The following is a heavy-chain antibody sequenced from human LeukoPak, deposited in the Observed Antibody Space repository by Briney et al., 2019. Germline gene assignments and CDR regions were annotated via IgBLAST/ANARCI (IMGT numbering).Heavy chain of an antibody. D-gene: IGHD3-22*01. V-gene: IGHV4-59*01. Sequence: SETLSLTCTISGGSISSYYWTWIRQPPGKGLEWIGYIYNSGTTNYNPSLNSRVTISIDTSKSQLSLKLNSLTAADTAVYYCARDNGSGYLIIDYWGQGTLVTVSS. CDR1: GGSISSYY. J-gene: IGHJ4*02. CDR2: IYNSGTT. CDR3: ARDNGSGYLIIDY.